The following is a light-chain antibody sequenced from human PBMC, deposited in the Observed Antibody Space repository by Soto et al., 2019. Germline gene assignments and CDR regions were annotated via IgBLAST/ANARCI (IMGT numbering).Light chain of an antibody. V-gene: IGKV1-5*03. CDR3: QHYNTYPCT. CDR2: KAS. CDR1: QSISSW. J-gene: IGKJ1*01. Sequence: DIQMTQSPSVLSASVGDRVTITCRASQSISSWLAWYQQKPGKAPNLLIYKASHLENGVPSRFSGSGSGTEFTLTTRTLQPGDFATYYCQHYNTYPCTFGKGTQVDI.